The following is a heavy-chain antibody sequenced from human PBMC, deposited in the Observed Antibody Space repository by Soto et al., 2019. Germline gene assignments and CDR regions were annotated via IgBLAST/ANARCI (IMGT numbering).Heavy chain of an antibody. CDR3: ARDWYYYGSGSYYPFDY. Sequence: GGSLRLSCAAAGFIFTSYAMNWVRQAPGKGLEWVSYISSNSGTIYYTDSVKGRFTISRDNTKNSLYLQMNSLRDEDTAVYYCARDWYYYGSGSYYPFDYWGQGTLVTASS. CDR2: ISSNSGTI. V-gene: IGHV3-48*02. D-gene: IGHD3-10*01. CDR1: GFIFTSYA. J-gene: IGHJ4*02.